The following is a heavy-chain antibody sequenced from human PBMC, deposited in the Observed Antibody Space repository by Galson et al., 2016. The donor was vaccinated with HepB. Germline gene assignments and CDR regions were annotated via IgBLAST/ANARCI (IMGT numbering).Heavy chain of an antibody. CDR1: GDSISSSHW. V-gene: IGHV4-4*02. CDR3: TRDLADGYGLDV. Sequence: SETLSLTCDVSGDSISSSHWWGWVRQPPGKGLEWIGEIYHIWSTNYNPSLKSRLTLSVDKSKNHFSLNLSSVTAADTAVYYCTRDLADGYGLDVWGQGATVIVSS. J-gene: IGHJ6*02. CDR2: IYHIWST. D-gene: IGHD5-24*01.